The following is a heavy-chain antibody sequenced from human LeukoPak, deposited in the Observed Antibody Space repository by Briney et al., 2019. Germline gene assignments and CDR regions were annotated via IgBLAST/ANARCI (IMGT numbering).Heavy chain of an antibody. CDR3: ASSYYYDSSGYLVLDAFDI. Sequence: SETLSLTCTVSGGSISSYYWSWIRQPPGKGLEWIGYIYYSGSTNYNPSLKSRVTISVDTPKNQFSLKLSSVTAADTAVYYCASSYYYDSSGYLVLDAFDIWGQGTMVTVSS. D-gene: IGHD3-22*01. CDR2: IYYSGST. J-gene: IGHJ3*02. V-gene: IGHV4-59*01. CDR1: GGSISSYY.